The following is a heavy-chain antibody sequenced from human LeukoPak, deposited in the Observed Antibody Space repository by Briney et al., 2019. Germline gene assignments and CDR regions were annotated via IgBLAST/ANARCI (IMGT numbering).Heavy chain of an antibody. CDR2: ISWNSGSI. D-gene: IGHD1-14*01. Sequence: GGSLRLSCAASGFTFDDYAMHGVRQAPGKGLEGVSGISWNSGSIGYADSVKGLFTISRDNAKNSLYLQMNSLRAEDMGLYYCEKDSHGIAGPGVFDIWGKGKMVSVSS. CDR3: EKDSHGIAGPGVFDI. J-gene: IGHJ3*02. V-gene: IGHV3-9*03. CDR1: GFTFDDYA.